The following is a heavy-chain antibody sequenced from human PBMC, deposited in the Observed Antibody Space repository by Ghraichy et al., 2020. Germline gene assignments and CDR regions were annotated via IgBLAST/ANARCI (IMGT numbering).Heavy chain of an antibody. CDR1: GGSFSGYY. CDR2: INHSGST. Sequence: SETLSLTCAVYGGSFSGYYWSWIRQPPGKGLEWIGEINHSGSTNYNPSLKSRVTISVDTSKNQFSLKLSSVTAADTAVYYCARARRGYIQLWLRGYFDYWGQGTLVTVSS. CDR3: ARARRGYIQLWLRGYFDY. J-gene: IGHJ4*02. V-gene: IGHV4-34*01. D-gene: IGHD5-18*01.